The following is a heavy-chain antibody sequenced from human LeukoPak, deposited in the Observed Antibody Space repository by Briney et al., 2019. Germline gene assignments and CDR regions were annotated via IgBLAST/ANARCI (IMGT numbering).Heavy chain of an antibody. V-gene: IGHV4-34*01. CDR2: INHSGGT. CDR3: ARSVGGGSQGNY. CDR1: GGSFSGYY. J-gene: IGHJ4*02. D-gene: IGHD4-23*01. Sequence: ASETLSLTCAVYGGSFSGYYWSWIRQPPGKGLEWIGEINHSGGTNYNPSLKSRVTISVDTSKNQLSLKLSSVTAADTAVYYCARSVGGGSQGNYWGQGTLVTVSS.